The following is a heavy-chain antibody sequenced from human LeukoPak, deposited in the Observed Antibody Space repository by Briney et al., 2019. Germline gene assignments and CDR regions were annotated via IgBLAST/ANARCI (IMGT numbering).Heavy chain of an antibody. CDR1: GYTFTSYD. V-gene: IGHV1-8*01. CDR3: ARSYSSSWYSTSYYYYYYMDV. D-gene: IGHD6-13*01. J-gene: IGHJ6*03. CDR2: MNPNSGNT. Sequence: ASVKVSCKASGYTFTSYDINWVRQATGQGLEWMGWMNPNSGNTGYAQKFQGRVTMTRNTSMSTAYMELSSLRSEDTAVYYCARSYSSSWYSTSYYYYYYMDVWGKGTTVTVSS.